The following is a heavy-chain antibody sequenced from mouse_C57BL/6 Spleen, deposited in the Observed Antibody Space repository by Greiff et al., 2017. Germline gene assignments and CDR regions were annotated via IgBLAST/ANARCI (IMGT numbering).Heavy chain of an antibody. J-gene: IGHJ4*01. CDR1: GYTFTSYW. V-gene: IGHV1-55*01. CDR3: ARRRYYDYDNYAMDY. CDR2: IYPGSGST. Sequence: QVQLQQSGAELVKPGASVKMSCKASGYTFTSYWITWVKQRPGPGLEWIGDIYPGSGSTNYNEKFKSKATLTVHTSSSTAYMQLSSLTSEDSAVYYCARRRYYDYDNYAMDYWGQGTSVTVSS. D-gene: IGHD2-4*01.